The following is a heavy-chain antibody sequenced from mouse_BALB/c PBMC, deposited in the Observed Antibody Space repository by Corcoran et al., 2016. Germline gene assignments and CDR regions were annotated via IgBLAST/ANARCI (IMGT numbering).Heavy chain of an antibody. D-gene: IGHD2-3*01. CDR1: GYAFTKYL. V-gene: IGHV1-54*01. J-gene: IGHJ3*01. CDR2: INPGSGGT. CDR3: ARSLIYDGYRAWFAY. Sequence: QVQLQQSGAEQVRPGTSVKVSCKASGYAFTKYLQEWVKRRPGQGLEWIGGINPGSGGTNYNEKFKGKATLTADKSSSTAYMQRSSLTSDDSAVYFCARSLIYDGYRAWFAYGGQGTLVTVSA.